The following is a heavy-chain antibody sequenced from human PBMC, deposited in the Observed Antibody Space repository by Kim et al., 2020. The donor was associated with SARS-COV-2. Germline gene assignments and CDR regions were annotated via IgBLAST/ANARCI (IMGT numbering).Heavy chain of an antibody. CDR2: INHSGST. Sequence: SETLSLTCAVYGGSFSGYYWSWSRQRQGTGMGWNGEINHSGSTNSNQSPKSRITISVDTSKNQFPLKLSSVTAADTAVNFYARVRHKNYYYYYMDVWGTG. V-gene: IGHV4-34*01. J-gene: IGHJ6*03. CDR3: ARVRHKNYYYYYMDV. CDR1: GGSFSGYY. D-gene: IGHD1-1*01.